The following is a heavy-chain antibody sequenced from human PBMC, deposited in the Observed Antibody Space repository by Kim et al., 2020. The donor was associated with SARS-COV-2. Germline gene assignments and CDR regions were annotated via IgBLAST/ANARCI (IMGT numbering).Heavy chain of an antibody. D-gene: IGHD5-18*01. J-gene: IGHJ4*02. CDR3: AYTPRGYSYGSLDY. V-gene: IGHV1-18*01. CDR2: ISAYNGNT. CDR1: GYTFTSYG. Sequence: ASVKVSCKASGYTFTSYGISGVRQAPGQGLEWMGWISAYNGNTNYAQKLQGRVTMTTDTSTSTAYMELRSLRSDDTAVYYCAYTPRGYSYGSLDYWGQGTLVTVSS.